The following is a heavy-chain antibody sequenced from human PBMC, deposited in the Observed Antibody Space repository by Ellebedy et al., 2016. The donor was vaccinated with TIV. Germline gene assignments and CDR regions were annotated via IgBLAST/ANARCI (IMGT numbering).Heavy chain of an antibody. CDR2: ISYDGSNK. V-gene: IGHV3-30*01. Sequence: PGGSLRLSCAASGFAFSSYAMYWVRQAPGKGLEWVAVISYDGSNKYYPDSVKGRFTISRDTSKNTLYLQMNSLKPEDTAVYYCARAGYPSSWGGFDYWGQGTLVTVSS. CDR1: GFAFSSYA. J-gene: IGHJ4*02. CDR3: ARAGYPSSWGGFDY. D-gene: IGHD6-13*01.